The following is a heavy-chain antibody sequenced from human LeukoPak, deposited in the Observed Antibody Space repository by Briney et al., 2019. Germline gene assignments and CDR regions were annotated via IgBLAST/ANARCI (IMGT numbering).Heavy chain of an antibody. Sequence: GGSLRLSCAASGFTFSSYWMHWVRQVPGKGLVWVSRINSDGSSTRYADSVKGRFTISRDNAKNTVYLQMNSLRDEDTAVYYCARVSMWAVGVDYWGQGTLVTVSS. CDR2: INSDGSST. J-gene: IGHJ4*02. CDR3: ARVSMWAVGVDY. D-gene: IGHD1-26*01. CDR1: GFTFSSYW. V-gene: IGHV3-74*01.